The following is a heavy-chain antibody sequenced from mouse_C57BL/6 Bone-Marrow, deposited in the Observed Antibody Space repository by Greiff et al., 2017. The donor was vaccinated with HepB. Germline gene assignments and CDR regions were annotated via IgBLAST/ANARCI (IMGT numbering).Heavy chain of an antibody. J-gene: IGHJ4*01. D-gene: IGHD1-2*01. V-gene: IGHV1-81*01. CDR1: GYTFTSYG. CDR3: ANLRSTAAAMDY. Sequence: QVHVKQSGAELARPGASVKLSCKASGYTFTSYGISWVKQRTGQGLEWIGEIYPRSGNTYYNEKLKGKATLTADKSSSTAYMELRSLTSEDSAVYFCANLRSTAAAMDYWGQGTSVTVSS. CDR2: IYPRSGNT.